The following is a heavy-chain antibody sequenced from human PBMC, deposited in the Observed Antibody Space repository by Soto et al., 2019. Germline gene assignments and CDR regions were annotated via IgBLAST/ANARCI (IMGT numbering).Heavy chain of an antibody. J-gene: IGHJ6*02. CDR3: ARTYYYDSSGYHKYYYYGMDV. CDR1: GYTFTSYA. Sequence: ASVKVSCKASGYTFTSYAMHWVRQAPGQRLEWMGWINAGNGNTKYSQKFQGRVTITRDTSASTAYMELSSLRSEDTAVYYCARTYYYDSSGYHKYYYYGMDVWGQGTTVTVSS. V-gene: IGHV1-3*01. CDR2: INAGNGNT. D-gene: IGHD3-22*01.